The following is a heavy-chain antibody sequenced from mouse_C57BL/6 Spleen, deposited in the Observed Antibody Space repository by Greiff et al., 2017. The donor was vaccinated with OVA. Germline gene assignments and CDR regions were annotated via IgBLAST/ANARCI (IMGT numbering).Heavy chain of an antibody. J-gene: IGHJ4*01. Sequence: LQESGAELVKPGASVKISCKASGYAFSSYWMNWVKQRPGKGLGWIGQIYPGDGDTNYNGKFKGKATLTADKSSSTAYMQLSSLTSEDSAVYFCNYGGAMDYWGQGTSVTVSS. V-gene: IGHV1-80*01. CDR1: GYAFSSYW. CDR2: IYPGDGDT. D-gene: IGHD1-1*01. CDR3: NYGGAMDY.